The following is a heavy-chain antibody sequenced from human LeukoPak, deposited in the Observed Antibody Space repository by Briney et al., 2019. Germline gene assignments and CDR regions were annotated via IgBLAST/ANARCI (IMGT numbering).Heavy chain of an antibody. CDR3: ARDGGIGATGDY. J-gene: IGHJ4*02. V-gene: IGHV1-18*01. CDR1: GGTFSSYA. Sequence: ASVKVSCKASGGTFSSYAISWVRQAPGQGLEWMGWISAYNGNTNYAQKLQGRVTLTTDTSTSTAYMGLRSLRSDDTAVYYCARDGGIGATGDYWGQGTLVTVSS. CDR2: ISAYNGNT. D-gene: IGHD4/OR15-4a*01.